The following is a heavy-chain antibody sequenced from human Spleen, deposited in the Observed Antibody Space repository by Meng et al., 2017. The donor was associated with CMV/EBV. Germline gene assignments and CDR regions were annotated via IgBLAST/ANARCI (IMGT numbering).Heavy chain of an antibody. CDR3: ARRDIVDYYYGMDV. Sequence: GESLKISCKGSGYSLSCSWIGWVRQMPGKGLEWMGIIYPGDSDTRYSPSFQGQVTISADKSISTAYLQWSSLKASDTAMYYCARRDIVDYYYGMDVWGQGTTVTVSS. J-gene: IGHJ6*02. CDR1: GYSLSCSW. V-gene: IGHV5-51*01. D-gene: IGHD2-15*01. CDR2: IYPGDSDT.